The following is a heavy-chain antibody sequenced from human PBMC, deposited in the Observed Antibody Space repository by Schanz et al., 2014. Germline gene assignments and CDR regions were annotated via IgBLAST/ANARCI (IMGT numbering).Heavy chain of an antibody. D-gene: IGHD3-10*01. J-gene: IGHJ6*03. CDR2: IIPIHGIV. V-gene: IGHV1-69*02. Sequence: QVQLVQSGAEVKKPGSSMKVSCKASGGTFNSYTINWVRQAPGQGLEWMGRIIPIHGIVNYAQRFQDRVRITADKSTSTAYMELNSLTSEDTAVYYCARVSMEFERGKSYYYYMDVWGRGTTVTVSS. CDR3: ARVSMEFERGKSYYYYMDV. CDR1: GGTFNSYT.